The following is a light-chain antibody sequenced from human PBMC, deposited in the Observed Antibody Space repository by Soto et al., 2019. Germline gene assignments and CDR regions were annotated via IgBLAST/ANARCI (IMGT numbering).Light chain of an antibody. Sequence: EFVLTQSPGTLSLSPGERATLSCRASQSVSSSYLAWYQQEPGQAPRLLIYGASNRATVIPDRFSGSGAGTDFTLTISRLEPEDFAVYYCQQYGSSGTFGQGTKVDIK. CDR2: GAS. V-gene: IGKV3-20*01. J-gene: IGKJ1*01. CDR3: QQYGSSGT. CDR1: QSVSSSY.